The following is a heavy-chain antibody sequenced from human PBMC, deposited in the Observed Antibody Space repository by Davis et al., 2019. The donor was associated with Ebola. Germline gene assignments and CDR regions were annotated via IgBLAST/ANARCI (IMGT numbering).Heavy chain of an antibody. J-gene: IGHJ4*02. D-gene: IGHD6-19*01. CDR1: GFTVSSNH. Sequence: GGSLRLTCTASGFTVSSNHMSWVRQAPGEGLEWVSVIYVQSTAYADSVRGRFIISRDKSNNSLYLEMNSLPVDDTAVYYWATTQWLRAFDDWGQGTLVTVSS. CDR3: ATTQWLRAFDD. CDR2: IYVQST. V-gene: IGHV3-53*05.